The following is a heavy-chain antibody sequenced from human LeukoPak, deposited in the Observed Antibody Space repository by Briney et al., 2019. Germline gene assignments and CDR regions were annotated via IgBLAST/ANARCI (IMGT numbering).Heavy chain of an antibody. CDR3: ARLSVKRRIAAAGTPNYYGMDV. CDR2: IYHSGST. D-gene: IGHD6-13*01. J-gene: IGHJ6*02. Sequence: PSETLSLTCAVSGGSISSGGYSWSWIRQPPGKGLEWIGYIYHSGSTYYNPSLKSRVTISVDTSKNQFSLKLSSVTAADTAVYYCARLSVKRRIAAAGTPNYYGMDVWGQGTTVTVSS. CDR1: GGSISSGGYS. V-gene: IGHV4-30-2*03.